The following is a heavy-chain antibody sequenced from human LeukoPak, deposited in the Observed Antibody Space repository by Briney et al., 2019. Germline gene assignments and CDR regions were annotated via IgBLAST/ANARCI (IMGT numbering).Heavy chain of an antibody. D-gene: IGHD6-13*01. V-gene: IGHV3-23*01. J-gene: IGHJ4*02. CDR2: ISGSGGST. CDR1: GFTFSSYA. Sequence: PGGSLRLSCAASGFTFSSYAMSWVRQAPGRGLEWVSAISGSGGSTYYADSVKGRFTISRDNSKNTLYLQMNSLSAEDTAVYYCAKDEAGGTPGYYWGQGTLVTVSS. CDR3: AKDEAGGTPGYY.